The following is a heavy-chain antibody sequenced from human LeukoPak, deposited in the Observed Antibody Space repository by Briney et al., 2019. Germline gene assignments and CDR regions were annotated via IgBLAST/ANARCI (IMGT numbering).Heavy chain of an antibody. D-gene: IGHD3-9*01. J-gene: IGHJ4*02. CDR2: VFSDGGT. CDR1: GGSIISDHSY. Sequence: PSQTLSLTCSVSGGSIISDHSYEKSYWTWIRQPAEQGLEWIGRVFSDGGTNFNPSLQSRLTISMDTSKNQFSLSLSSVTAADTAIYYCARDRAYDYDIRLESWGQGILVTVSS. CDR3: ARDRAYDYDIRLES. V-gene: IGHV4-61*02.